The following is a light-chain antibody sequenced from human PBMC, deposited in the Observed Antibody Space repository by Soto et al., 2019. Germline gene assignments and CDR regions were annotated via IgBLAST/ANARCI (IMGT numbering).Light chain of an antibody. CDR2: DVN. CDR3: SSYSSSGTYV. J-gene: IGLJ1*01. Sequence: QSALTQPASVSGSPGQSITISCTGTSSDVGGYKFVSWYRQYPGKAPKLVISDVNNRPSGVSERFSGSKSGNTASLTISGLQAEDEADYYCSSYSSSGTYVFGTGTKVTVL. CDR1: SSDVGGYKF. V-gene: IGLV2-14*01.